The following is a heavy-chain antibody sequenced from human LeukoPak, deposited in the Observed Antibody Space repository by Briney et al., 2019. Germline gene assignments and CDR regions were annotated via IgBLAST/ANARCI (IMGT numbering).Heavy chain of an antibody. J-gene: IGHJ4*02. CDR1: GFTFSSYG. V-gene: IGHV3-30*02. CDR2: IRHDGSNK. Sequence: GGSLRLSCAASGFTFSSYGMRWVRQAPGKGLEWVAFIRHDGSNKYYADSVKGRFTISRDNSKNTLYLQMNSLRAEDTAVYYCAKGIPRRDYWGQGTLVTVSS. CDR3: AKGIPRRDY.